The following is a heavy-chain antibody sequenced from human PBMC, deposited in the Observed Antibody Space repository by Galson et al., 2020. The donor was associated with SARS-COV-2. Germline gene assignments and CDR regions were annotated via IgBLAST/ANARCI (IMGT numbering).Heavy chain of an antibody. J-gene: IGHJ4*02. Sequence: GGSLRLSCAASGFTFSSYEMNWVRQAPGKGLEWVSYISSSGSTIYYADSVKGRFTISRDNAKNSLYLQMNSLRAEDTAVYYCARVLGQPGEITMTPPDYWGQGTLVTVSS. CDR2: ISSSGSTI. V-gene: IGHV3-48*03. D-gene: IGHD3-22*01. CDR3: ARVLGQPGEITMTPPDY. CDR1: GFTFSSYE.